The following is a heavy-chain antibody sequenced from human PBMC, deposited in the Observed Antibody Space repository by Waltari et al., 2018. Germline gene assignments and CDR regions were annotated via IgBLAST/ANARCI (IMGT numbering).Heavy chain of an antibody. Sequence: QVQLQQWGAGLLKPSATLSLTCAVYGGSFSGYYWSWIRPPPGKGLEWIGEINHSGSTNYNPSLKSRVTISVDTSKNQFSLKLSSVTAADTAVYYCARDRRVVPAATFYYYYYMDVWGKGTTVTVSS. D-gene: IGHD2-2*01. CDR1: GGSFSGYY. J-gene: IGHJ6*03. CDR3: ARDRRVVPAATFYYYYYMDV. V-gene: IGHV4-34*01. CDR2: INHSGST.